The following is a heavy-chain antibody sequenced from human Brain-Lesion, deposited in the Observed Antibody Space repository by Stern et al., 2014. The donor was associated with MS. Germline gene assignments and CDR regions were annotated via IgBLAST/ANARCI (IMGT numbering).Heavy chain of an antibody. V-gene: IGHV4-61*02. D-gene: IGHD2-2*01. CDR3: ARGRVVPGFQYYATDV. CDR1: GGSISSGGYY. J-gene: IGHJ6*02. Sequence: QVQLVESGPGLVKPSQTLSLSCTVSGGSISSGGYYWSWIRQPAGKGLEWIGRIFNSGSTSYNPSPKSRVTILINTSKNQFSLRLNSMTAADTAVYYCARGRVVPGFQYYATDVWGQGTTVIVSS. CDR2: IFNSGST.